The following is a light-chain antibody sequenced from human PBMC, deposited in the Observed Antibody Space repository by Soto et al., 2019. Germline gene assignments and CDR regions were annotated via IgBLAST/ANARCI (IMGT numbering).Light chain of an antibody. CDR2: EVN. V-gene: IGLV2-8*01. J-gene: IGLJ2*01. CDR3: SSHAVTNMV. CDR1: SSDVGAYNY. Sequence: QSALTQPPSASGSPGQSVTISCTGTSSDVGAYNYVSWYQQHPGKAPKLMIYEVNKRPSGVPDRFSGSKSGNTASLTVSGLQGEDEADYYCSSHAVTNMVFGGWTKLTVL.